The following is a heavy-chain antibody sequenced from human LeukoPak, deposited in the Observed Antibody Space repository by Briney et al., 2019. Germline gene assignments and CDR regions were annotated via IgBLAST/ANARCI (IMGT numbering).Heavy chain of an antibody. CDR3: ARACSGGSCYSDNWFDP. Sequence: GASVKVSCKASGYTFTGYYMHWVRQAPGQGLEWMGWINPNSGGTNYAQKFQGRVTMTRDTSISTAYMELSRLRSDDTAVYYCARACSGGSCYSDNWFDPWGQGTLVTVSS. D-gene: IGHD2-15*01. V-gene: IGHV1-2*02. CDR1: GYTFTGYY. J-gene: IGHJ5*02. CDR2: INPNSGGT.